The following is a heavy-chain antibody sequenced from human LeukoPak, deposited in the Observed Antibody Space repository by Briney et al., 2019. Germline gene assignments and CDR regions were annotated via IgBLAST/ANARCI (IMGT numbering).Heavy chain of an antibody. J-gene: IGHJ4*02. CDR1: GGSFSGYY. V-gene: IGHV4-34*01. Sequence: SETLSLTCAVYGGSFSGYYWSWIRQPPGKGLEWIGEINHSGSTNYNPSLRSRVTISVDTSKNQFSLKLSSVTAADTAVYYCASSSSGWSDYWGQGTLVTVSS. CDR2: INHSGST. CDR3: ASSSSGWSDY. D-gene: IGHD6-19*01.